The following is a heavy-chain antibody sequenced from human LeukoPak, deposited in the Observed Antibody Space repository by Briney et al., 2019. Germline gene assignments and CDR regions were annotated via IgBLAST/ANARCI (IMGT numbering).Heavy chain of an antibody. D-gene: IGHD3-3*01. CDR2: ISSSSSYI. CDR1: GFTFSSYS. CDR3: ARVNEDEFLEWSLNWFDP. J-gene: IGHJ5*02. V-gene: IGHV3-21*01. Sequence: GGSLRLSCAASGFTFSSYSMNWVRQAPGKGLEWVSSISSSSSYIYYADSVKGRFTISRDNAKNSLYLQMNSLRAEDTAVYYCARVNEDEFLEWSLNWFDPWGQGTLVTVSS.